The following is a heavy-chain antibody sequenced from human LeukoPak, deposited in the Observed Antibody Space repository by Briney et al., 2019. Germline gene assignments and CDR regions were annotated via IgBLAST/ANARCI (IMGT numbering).Heavy chain of an antibody. J-gene: IGHJ2*01. CDR1: GGSISSYY. CDR3: GRGVLWRVFMRGPPSLFWKIGYSDL. CDR2: IYTSGST. Sequence: SETLSLTCIVSGGSISSYYWSWIRQPAGKGLEWIGRIYTSGSTNYNPSLKSRVTMSVDTSKNQFSLKLSSETAADTAVYYCGRGVLWRVFMRGPPSLFWKIGYSDLWGRGTRVSVSS. D-gene: IGHD2/OR15-2a*01. V-gene: IGHV4-4*07.